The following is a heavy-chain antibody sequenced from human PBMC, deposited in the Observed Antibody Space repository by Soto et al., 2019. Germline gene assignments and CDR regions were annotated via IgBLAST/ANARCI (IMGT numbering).Heavy chain of an antibody. Sequence: QVQLVQSGAEVKKPGASVKVSCKASGYTFTSYGISWVRQAPGQGLEWMGWISAYNGNTNYAQKLKGGITMTTDTSTVTAYMELRRLRSDDTAVYSCARAGWAIVVFKPHSPLDYWGKGTLVTVSS. CDR3: ARAGWAIVVFKPHSPLDY. CDR1: GYTFTSYG. J-gene: IGHJ4*02. V-gene: IGHV1-18*01. D-gene: IGHD3-22*01. CDR2: ISAYNGNT.